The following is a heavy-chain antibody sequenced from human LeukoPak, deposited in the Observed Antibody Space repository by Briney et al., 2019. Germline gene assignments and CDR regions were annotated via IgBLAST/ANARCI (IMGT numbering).Heavy chain of an antibody. Sequence: GGSLRLSCGASGFTFSSYSVNWVRQARGKGLEWVSSNSSSSCYIYYADSVKGRFTISRDNAKNSLYLQMNSLRAEDTAVYYCARDGARGTYYYGMDVWGKGTTVTVSS. CDR3: ARDGARGTYYYGMDV. V-gene: IGHV3-21*01. J-gene: IGHJ6*04. D-gene: IGHD3-16*01. CDR2: NSSSSCYI. CDR1: GFTFSSYS.